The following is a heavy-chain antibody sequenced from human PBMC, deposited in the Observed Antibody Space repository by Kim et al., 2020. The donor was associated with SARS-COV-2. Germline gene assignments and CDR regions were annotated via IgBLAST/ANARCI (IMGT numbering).Heavy chain of an antibody. J-gene: IGHJ5*02. CDR2: IYYSGST. V-gene: IGHV4-59*13. D-gene: IGHD6-13*01. CDR1: GGSISSYY. Sequence: SETLSLTCTVSGGSISSYYWSWIRQPPGKGLEWIGYIYYSGSTNYNPSLKSRVTISVDTSKNQFSLKLSSVTAADTAVYYCARGPYSSRRGYWFDPWGQGTLVTVSS. CDR3: ARGPYSSRRGYWFDP.